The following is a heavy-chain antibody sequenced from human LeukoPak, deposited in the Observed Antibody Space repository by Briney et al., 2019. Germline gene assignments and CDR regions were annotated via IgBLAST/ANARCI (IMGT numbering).Heavy chain of an antibody. V-gene: IGHV4-39*01. Sequence: SETLSLTCTVPGDSISSSRHSWGWIRQPPGKGLEWIGSISYSGSTYYNPSLKTRVTMSVDTSENQFSLKLSSVTAADTRGHGCVRLYCTSNSCYGDSYYGMDVWGQGTTVTVSS. CDR1: GDSISSSRHS. CDR3: VRLYCTSNSCYGDSYYGMDV. J-gene: IGHJ6*02. D-gene: IGHD2-2*01. CDR2: ISYSGST.